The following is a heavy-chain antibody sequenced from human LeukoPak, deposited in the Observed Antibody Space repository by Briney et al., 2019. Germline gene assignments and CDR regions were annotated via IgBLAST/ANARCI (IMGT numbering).Heavy chain of an antibody. CDR2: ISSSSSYM. Sequence: GGSLRLSCAASGFTFSSNTMNWVRQAPGKGLEWVSSISSSSSYMKYADSVRGRFTISRDNAKNSLYLQMNSLGAEDTAVYYCARDLGCSGGSCYGFDYWGQGTLVTVSS. CDR3: ARDLGCSGGSCYGFDY. V-gene: IGHV3-21*01. CDR1: GFTFSSNT. J-gene: IGHJ4*02. D-gene: IGHD2-15*01.